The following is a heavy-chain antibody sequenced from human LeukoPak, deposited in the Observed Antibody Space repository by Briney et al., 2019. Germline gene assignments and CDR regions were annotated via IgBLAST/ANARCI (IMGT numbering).Heavy chain of an antibody. CDR1: GGSFSGYY. CDR2: INHSGST. CDR3: ARHGNVLLWFGELH. D-gene: IGHD3-10*01. J-gene: IGHJ4*02. Sequence: SETLSLTCAVYGGSFSGYYWSWIRQPPGKGLEWIGEINHSGSTNYNPSLKSRVTISVDTSKNQFSLKLSSVTAADTAVYYCARHGNVLLWFGELHWGQGTLVTVSS. V-gene: IGHV4-34*01.